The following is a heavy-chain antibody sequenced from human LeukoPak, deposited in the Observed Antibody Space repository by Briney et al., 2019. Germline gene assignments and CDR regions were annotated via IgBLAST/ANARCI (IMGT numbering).Heavy chain of an antibody. CDR1: GGTFSSYA. CDR3: ARSLIYDILTGYYFDY. V-gene: IGHV1-69*05. CDR2: IIPIFGTA. Sequence: SVKVSCKASGGTFSSYAISWVRQAPGQGLEWMGGIIPIFGTANYAQKFQGRVTITTDESTSTAYMELSSLRSEDTAVYYCARSLIYDILTGYYFDYWGQGTLVTVSS. D-gene: IGHD3-9*01. J-gene: IGHJ4*02.